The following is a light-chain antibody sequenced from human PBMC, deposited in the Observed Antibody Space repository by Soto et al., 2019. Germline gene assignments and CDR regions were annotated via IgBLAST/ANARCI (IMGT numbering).Light chain of an antibody. Sequence: DIQMTQSPSSLSASVGDRVTITCRASQGISNYLAWYQQKPGKVPKLLIYAASTLQSGVPSRFSGSGSGTDFNLTISSLQPEDVATYYCQKYNSAPRGFTFGPGTKVDIK. CDR3: QKYNSAPRGFT. CDR1: QGISNY. CDR2: AAS. J-gene: IGKJ3*01. V-gene: IGKV1-27*01.